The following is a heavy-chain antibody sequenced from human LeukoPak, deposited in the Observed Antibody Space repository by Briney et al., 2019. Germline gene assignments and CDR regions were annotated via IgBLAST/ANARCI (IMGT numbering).Heavy chain of an antibody. J-gene: IGHJ2*01. CDR1: GFTFSSYA. V-gene: IGHV3-30*04. CDR2: ISYDGSNK. D-gene: IGHD5-18*01. Sequence: GGSLRLSCAASGFTFSSYAMHWVRQAPGKGLEWVAVISYDGSNKYYADSVKGRFTISRDNSKNTLYLQMNSLRAEDTAVYYCARGAWIQLWGPGGFDLWGRGTLVTVSS. CDR3: ARGAWIQLWGPGGFDL.